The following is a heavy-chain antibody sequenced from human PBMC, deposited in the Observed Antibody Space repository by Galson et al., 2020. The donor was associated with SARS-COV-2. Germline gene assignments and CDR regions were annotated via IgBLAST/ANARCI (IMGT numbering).Heavy chain of an antibody. J-gene: IGHJ4*02. CDR3: ATSREGYYYDSSGAFDY. Sequence: LSLTCAASGFTFSSYAMHWVRQAPGKGLEWVAVISYDGSNKYYADSVKGRFTISRDNSKNTLYLQMNSLRAEDTAVYYCATSREGYYYDSSGAFDYWGQGTLVTVSS. V-gene: IGHV3-30-3*01. CDR2: ISYDGSNK. CDR1: GFTFSSYA. D-gene: IGHD3-22*01.